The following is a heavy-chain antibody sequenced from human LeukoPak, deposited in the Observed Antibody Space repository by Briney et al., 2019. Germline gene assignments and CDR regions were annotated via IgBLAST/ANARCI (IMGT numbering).Heavy chain of an antibody. D-gene: IGHD2-21*02. J-gene: IGHJ4*02. Sequence: GGSLRLSCTGSGFTFGVYGMSWVPQAPGKGREWVGFIRSKAYGGTTEYAASVKGRFTISRDDSKSIAYLQMNSLKTEDTAVYYCSNSYCGGDCYSGGYFDYWGQGTLVTVSS. CDR2: IRSKAYGGTT. CDR1: GFTFGVYG. V-gene: IGHV3-49*04. CDR3: SNSYCGGDCYSGGYFDY.